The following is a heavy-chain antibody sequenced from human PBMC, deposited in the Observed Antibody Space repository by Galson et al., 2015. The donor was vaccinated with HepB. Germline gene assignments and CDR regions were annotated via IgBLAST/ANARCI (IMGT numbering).Heavy chain of an antibody. CDR3: ATGSHHYYTDV. CDR1: GFTFDDYT. J-gene: IGHJ6*03. Sequence: SLRLSCKASGFTFDDYTMYWVRQAPGKGLEWVSGISWNSGNIGYADSVKGRFTISRDNAKDSLYLQMNSLTAEDTALYYCATGSHHYYTDVWGKGTTVTVSS. V-gene: IGHV3-9*01. CDR2: ISWNSGNI.